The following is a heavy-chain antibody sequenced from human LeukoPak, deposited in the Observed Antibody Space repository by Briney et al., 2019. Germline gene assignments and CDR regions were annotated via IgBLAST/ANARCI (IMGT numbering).Heavy chain of an antibody. J-gene: IGHJ4*02. CDR1: GFTSSNSA. CDR3: AKGGGSIFFDY. Sequence: GGSLRLSCVASGFTSSNSAMSWVRQAPGKGLEWVSAISGGGGSTYYADSVKGRFTISRDNSKNTLYLQMNSLRAEDTAVYYCAKGGGSIFFDYWGQGTLVTVSS. D-gene: IGHD1-26*01. V-gene: IGHV3-23*01. CDR2: ISGGGGST.